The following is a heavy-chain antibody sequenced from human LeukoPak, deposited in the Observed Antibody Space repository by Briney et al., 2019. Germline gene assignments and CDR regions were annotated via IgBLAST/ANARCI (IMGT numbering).Heavy chain of an antibody. J-gene: IGHJ4*02. CDR3: AREGYNWNLLDY. CDR1: GGSISSYY. V-gene: IGHV4-59*12. Sequence: PSETLSLTCTVSGGSISSYYWSWIRQPPGKGLEWIGYIYYSGSTNYNPSLKSRVTISVDTSKNQFSLKLSSVTAADTAVYYCAREGYNWNLLDYWGQGTLVTVSS. D-gene: IGHD1-7*01. CDR2: IYYSGST.